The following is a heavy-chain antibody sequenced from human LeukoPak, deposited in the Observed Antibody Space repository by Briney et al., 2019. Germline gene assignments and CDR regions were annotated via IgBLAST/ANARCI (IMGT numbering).Heavy chain of an antibody. D-gene: IGHD6-13*01. CDR2: ISGSGGST. Sequence: GGSLRLSCAASGFTFSSYAMSWVRQAPGKGLEWVSAISGSGGSTYYADSAKGRFTISRDNSKNTLYLQMNSLRAEDTAVYYCAKDQTGYSSSWYGWAFDYWGQGTLVTVSS. V-gene: IGHV3-23*01. CDR3: AKDQTGYSSSWYGWAFDY. CDR1: GFTFSSYA. J-gene: IGHJ4*02.